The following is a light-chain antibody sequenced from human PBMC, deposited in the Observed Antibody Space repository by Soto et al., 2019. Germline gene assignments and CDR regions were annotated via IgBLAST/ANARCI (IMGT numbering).Light chain of an antibody. CDR3: QQRRTWPYT. CDR1: QSVSTY. CDR2: DAS. J-gene: IGKJ2*01. V-gene: IGKV3-11*01. Sequence: EIVLTQSPATLSLSPGERATLSCRASQSVSTYVAWYGQKPGQAPRLLIFDASTRATGIPARFSGSGSGTDFIPTISSLEPEDFAVYYWQQRRTWPYTFGQGPKVDIK.